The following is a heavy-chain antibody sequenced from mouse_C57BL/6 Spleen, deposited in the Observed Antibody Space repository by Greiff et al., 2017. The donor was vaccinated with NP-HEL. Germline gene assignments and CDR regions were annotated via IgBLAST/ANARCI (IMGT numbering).Heavy chain of an antibody. J-gene: IGHJ1*03. CDR2: IRNKANGYTT. CDR3: ARYNEGTFWYFDV. Sequence: EVQGVESGGGLVQPGGSLSLSCAASGFTFTDYYMSWVRQPPGKALEWLGFIRNKANGYTTEYSVSVKGRFTISRDNSQSILYLQMNALRAEDSATYYCARYNEGTFWYFDVWGTRTTVTVSS. V-gene: IGHV7-3*01. D-gene: IGHD3-3*01. CDR1: GFTFTDYY.